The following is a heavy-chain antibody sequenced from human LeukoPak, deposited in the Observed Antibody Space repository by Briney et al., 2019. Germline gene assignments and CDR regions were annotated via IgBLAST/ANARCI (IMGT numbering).Heavy chain of an antibody. D-gene: IGHD3-22*01. V-gene: IGHV3-21*01. CDR2: ISSSSSFR. CDR1: CFNFSSYS. J-gene: IGHJ4*02. CDR3: ARESSGYFY. Sequence: GGSLRLSCTASCFNFSSYSMNWVRQAPGKGLEGVSSISSSSSFRYYADSVKGRFTISRDNAKNSLYLQMNSLRAEDTAVYYCARESSGYFYWGQGTLVTVSS.